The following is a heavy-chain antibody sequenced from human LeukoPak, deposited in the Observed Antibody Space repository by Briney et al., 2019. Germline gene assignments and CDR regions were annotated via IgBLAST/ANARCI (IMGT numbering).Heavy chain of an antibody. D-gene: IGHD3-3*01. J-gene: IGHJ4*02. CDR1: GGSISSGGYY. CDR3: ARRDFWSGYYFDY. V-gene: IGHV4-61*08. CDR2: IYYSGST. Sequence: PSETLSLTCTVSGGSISSGGYYWSWIRQPPGKGLEWIGCIYYSGSTNYNPSLKSRVTISVDTSKNQFSLKLSSVTAADTAIYYCARRDFWSGYYFDYWGQGTLVTVSS.